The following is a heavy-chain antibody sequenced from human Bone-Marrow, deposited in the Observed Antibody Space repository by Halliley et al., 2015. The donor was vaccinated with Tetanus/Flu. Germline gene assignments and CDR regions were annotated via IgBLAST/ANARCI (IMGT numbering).Heavy chain of an antibody. CDR3: ARGRSLDV. Sequence: PGKGLELVATIKEDGSEQHCVNSGKGRFTMSRDNTNNSLFLEMNRLGVDDTAVYYCARGRSLDVWGQGATVTVS. V-gene: IGHV3-7*03. J-gene: IGHJ6*02. CDR2: IKEDGSEQ.